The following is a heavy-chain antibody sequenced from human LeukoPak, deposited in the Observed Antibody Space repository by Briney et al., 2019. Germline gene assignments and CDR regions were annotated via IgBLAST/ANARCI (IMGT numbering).Heavy chain of an antibody. J-gene: IGHJ4*02. CDR1: GFTLSSYG. CDR3: AKDRGSSYYFDY. V-gene: IGHV3-23*01. D-gene: IGHD6-13*01. Sequence: PGGSLRLSCAASGFTLSSYGMSWVRQAPGKGLEWVSAISGSGGSTYYADSVKGRFTISRDNSKNTLYLQMNSPRAEDTAVYYCAKDRGSSYYFDYWGQGTLVTVSS. CDR2: ISGSGGST.